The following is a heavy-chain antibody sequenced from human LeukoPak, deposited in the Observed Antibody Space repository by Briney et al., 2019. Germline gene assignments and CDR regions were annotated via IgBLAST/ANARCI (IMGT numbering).Heavy chain of an antibody. V-gene: IGHV3-53*01. D-gene: IGHD3-22*01. CDR2: IYSGGST. J-gene: IGHJ6*02. CDR3: AKDKKYYDSSGSPYYYYGMDV. CDR1: GFTVSSNY. Sequence: GGSLRLSCAASGFTVSSNYMSWVRQAPGKGLEWVSVIYSGGSTYYADSVKGRFTISRDNSKSTLYLHMNSLRAEDTAVYYCAKDKKYYDSSGSPYYYYGMDVWGQGTTVTVSS.